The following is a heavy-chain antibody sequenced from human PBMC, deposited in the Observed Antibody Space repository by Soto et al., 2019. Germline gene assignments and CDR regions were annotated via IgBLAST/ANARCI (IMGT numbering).Heavy chain of an antibody. CDR2: IYHSGST. V-gene: IGHV4-4*02. Sequence: SETLSLTCAVSGGSISSSNWWSWVRQPPGKGLEWIGEIYHSGSTNYNPSLKSRVTISVDKSKNQFSLKLSSVTAADTAVYFCARAQQWLDRYYYYGMDVWGQGTTVTVSS. CDR3: ARAQQWLDRYYYYGMDV. J-gene: IGHJ6*02. CDR1: GGSISSSNW. D-gene: IGHD6-19*01.